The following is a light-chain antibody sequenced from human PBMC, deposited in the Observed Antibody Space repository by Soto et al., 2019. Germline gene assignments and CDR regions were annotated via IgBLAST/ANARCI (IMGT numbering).Light chain of an antibody. CDR3: QQRSNWPPT. CDR2: DAS. Sequence: EIVLTQSPATLSLSPGERATLSCRASQSVSSYLAWYQQKPGQAPRLLIYDASNRATGIPARFSGSESGTDFTLTISSLEPEDFAVYYCQQRSNWPPTFGGGTKVEI. V-gene: IGKV3-11*01. J-gene: IGKJ4*01. CDR1: QSVSSY.